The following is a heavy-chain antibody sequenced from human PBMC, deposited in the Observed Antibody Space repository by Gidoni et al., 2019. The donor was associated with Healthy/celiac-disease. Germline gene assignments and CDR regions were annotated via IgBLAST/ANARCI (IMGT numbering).Heavy chain of an antibody. Sequence: QITLKESGPTLVKPTQTLTLTCTFSGFSLSTSGVGVGWIRQPPGKALEWLALIYWDDDKRYSPSLKSRLTITKDTSKNQVVLTMTNMDPVDTATYYCAHRGRYDFWSGYSEGWFDPWGQGTLVTVSS. CDR1: GFSLSTSGVG. CDR3: AHRGRYDFWSGYSEGWFDP. J-gene: IGHJ5*02. CDR2: IYWDDDK. D-gene: IGHD3-3*01. V-gene: IGHV2-5*02.